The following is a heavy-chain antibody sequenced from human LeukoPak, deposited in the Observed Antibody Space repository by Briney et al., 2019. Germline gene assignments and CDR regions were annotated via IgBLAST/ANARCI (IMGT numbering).Heavy chain of an antibody. J-gene: IGHJ6*03. V-gene: IGHV4-34*01. CDR1: GGSFSVYY. CDR2: INHSGST. D-gene: IGHD2-2*01. Sequence: SETLSLTCAVYGGSFSVYYWSWIRQPPGKGLEWIGEINHSGSTNYNPSLKSRVTISVDTSKNQFSLKLSSVTAADTAVYYCARSRYCSSTSCYYLYYYMDVWGKGTTVTVSS. CDR3: ARSRYCSSTSCYYLYYYMDV.